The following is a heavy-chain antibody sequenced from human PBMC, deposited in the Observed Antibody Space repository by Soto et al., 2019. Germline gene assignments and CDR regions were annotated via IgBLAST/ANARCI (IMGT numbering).Heavy chain of an antibody. Sequence: GGSLRLSCAASGFTFSSYAMHWVRQAPGKGLEWVAVISYDGSNKYYADSVRGRFTISRDNSKNTLYLQMNSLRAEDTAVYYCARDSGSSPDYWGQGTLVTVSS. J-gene: IGHJ4*02. V-gene: IGHV3-30-3*01. CDR2: ISYDGSNK. CDR3: ARDSGSSPDY. D-gene: IGHD6-6*01. CDR1: GFTFSSYA.